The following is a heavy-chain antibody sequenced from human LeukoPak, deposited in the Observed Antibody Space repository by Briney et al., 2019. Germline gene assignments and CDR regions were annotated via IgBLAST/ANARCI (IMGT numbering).Heavy chain of an antibody. CDR1: GGSISSGGYY. CDR2: IYYSGST. CDR3: AGSYSSSWYGYNWFDP. Sequence: SETLSLTCTVSGGSISSGGYYWSWIRQPPGKGLEWIGYIYYSGSTNYNPSLKSRVTISVDTSKNQFSLKLSSVTAANTAVYYCAGSYSSSWYGYNWFDPWGQGTLVTVSS. J-gene: IGHJ5*02. V-gene: IGHV4-61*08. D-gene: IGHD6-13*01.